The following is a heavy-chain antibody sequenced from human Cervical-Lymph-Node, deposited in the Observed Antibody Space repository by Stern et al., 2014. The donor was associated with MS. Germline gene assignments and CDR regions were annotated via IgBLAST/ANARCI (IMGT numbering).Heavy chain of an antibody. CDR3: AREGGNTAEYFQH. Sequence: VQLVESGGGVVQPGRSLRLSCAASGFTFSSSGMHWVRQAPGKGLEWLAIIYYDGSNRYYADSVKGRFTISRDNSKNTLYPQMNSLRAEDTAVYYCAREGGNTAEYFQHWGQGTLVTVSS. CDR2: IYYDGSNR. J-gene: IGHJ1*01. V-gene: IGHV3-33*01. CDR1: GFTFSSSG. D-gene: IGHD4-23*01.